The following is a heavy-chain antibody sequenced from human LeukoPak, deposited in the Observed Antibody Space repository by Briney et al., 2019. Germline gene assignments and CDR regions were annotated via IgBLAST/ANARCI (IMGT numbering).Heavy chain of an antibody. CDR1: GGSISSGRYY. J-gene: IGHJ4*02. V-gene: IGHV4-39*01. CDR3: ARGELPSVVFDY. CDR2: IYYSGST. Sequence: SGTLSLTCTVSGGSISSGRYYWGWVRQPAGRGLEWIGSIYYSGSTCDSPSLKSPVTISVDTSKNQFSLKLSSVTAADTAVYYCARGELPSVVFDYWGQGTLVTVSS. D-gene: IGHD1-26*01.